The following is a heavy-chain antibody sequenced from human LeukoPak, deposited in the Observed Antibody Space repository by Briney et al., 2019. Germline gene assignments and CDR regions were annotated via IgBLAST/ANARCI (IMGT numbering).Heavy chain of an antibody. J-gene: IGHJ4*02. CDR1: GFTFSSYW. CDR2: IHSDGIGT. V-gene: IGHV3-74*01. CDR3: ARDQGSFDY. Sequence: GGSLRLSCAASGFTFSSYWMHWIRQAPGKGLVWVSRIHSDGIGTSYADSVRGRFTISRDNAKNTLYLQMNSLRAEDTAVYYCARDQGSFDYWGQGTLVTVSS.